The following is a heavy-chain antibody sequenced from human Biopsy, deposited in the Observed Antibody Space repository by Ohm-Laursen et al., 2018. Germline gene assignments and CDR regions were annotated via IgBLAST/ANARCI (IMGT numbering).Heavy chain of an antibody. CDR1: GFTFTTYG. Sequence: SVKVSCNPSGFTFTTYGISWVRQAPGQGLEWMGGINTYSGNTNYGKKFHDRVIMTSDTSSSTAYLEHRSLRSDDTAVYYCARDYFPYVDYLKDVPLCDSWGQRALVTVSS. J-gene: IGHJ4*02. V-gene: IGHV1-18*01. D-gene: IGHD4-17*01. CDR3: ARDYFPYVDYLKDVPLCDS. CDR2: INTYSGNT.